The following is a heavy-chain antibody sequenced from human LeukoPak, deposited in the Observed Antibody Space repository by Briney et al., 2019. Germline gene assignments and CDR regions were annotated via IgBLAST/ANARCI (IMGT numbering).Heavy chain of an antibody. D-gene: IGHD6-13*01. Sequence: GGSLRLSCAASGFTFSSYGMHWVRQAPGKGLEWVAFIRYDGSEKYYVDSVEGRFTISRDNAKNPLYLQMNSLRAEDTAVYYCARVPQSSWTNWFDPWGQGTLVTVSS. CDR3: ARVPQSSWTNWFDP. CDR1: GFTFSSYG. V-gene: IGHV3-30*02. CDR2: IRYDGSEK. J-gene: IGHJ5*02.